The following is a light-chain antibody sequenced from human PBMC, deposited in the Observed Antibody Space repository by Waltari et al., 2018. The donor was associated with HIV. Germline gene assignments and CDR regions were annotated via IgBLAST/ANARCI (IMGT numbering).Light chain of an antibody. CDR1: SLRRYY. Sequence: SVALGQTVRITCQGDSLRRYYASWYQQKPGQAPVLVIYGKNNRPSGIPDRFSGSSSGNTASLIITGAQAEDDADYYCNSRDSSGNQYVFGTGTKVTVL. CDR3: NSRDSSGNQYV. J-gene: IGLJ1*01. CDR2: GKN. V-gene: IGLV3-19*01.